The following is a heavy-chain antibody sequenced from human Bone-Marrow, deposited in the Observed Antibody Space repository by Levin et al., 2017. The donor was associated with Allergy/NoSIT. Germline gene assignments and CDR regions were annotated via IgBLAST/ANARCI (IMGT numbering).Heavy chain of an antibody. J-gene: IGHJ3*02. CDR3: VRLLSLSGHDYDVFEI. CDR2: IYYSGSP. D-gene: IGHD5-12*01. V-gene: IGHV4-39*01. Sequence: PSETLSLTCTVSGGSISSSRYYWGWIRQPPGKGLEWIGSIYYSGSPYYSPSLKSRVTISVDTSKNQFSLKLSPVTAADTAVYYCVRLLSLSGHDYDVFEIWGQGTTVTVSS. CDR1: GGSISSSRYY.